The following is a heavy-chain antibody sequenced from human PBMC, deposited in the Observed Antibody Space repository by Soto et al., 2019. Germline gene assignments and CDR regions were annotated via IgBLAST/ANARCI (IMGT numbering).Heavy chain of an antibody. D-gene: IGHD3-22*01. V-gene: IGHV1-69*13. J-gene: IGHJ4*02. Sequence: SVKVSCKASGGLFSSYPISWVRQVPGQGLEWMGGIIPVSQTAYYTQRFQGRVTITADESTNTAYMELSSLRSEDTAIYYCARGGSGYTWFNEFWGQGTLVTVSS. CDR2: IIPVSQTA. CDR1: GGLFSSYP. CDR3: ARGGSGYTWFNEF.